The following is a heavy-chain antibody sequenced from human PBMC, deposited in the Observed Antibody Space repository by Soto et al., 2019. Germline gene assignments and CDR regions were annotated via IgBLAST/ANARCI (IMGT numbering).Heavy chain of an antibody. CDR1: GFTFSSYA. CDR3: AKTHGGPSPFYYYYMDV. V-gene: IGHV3-23*01. Sequence: GGSLRLSCAASGFTFSSYAMSWVRQAPGKGLEWVSAISGSGGSTYYADSVKGRFTISRDNSKNTLCLQMNSLRAEDTAVYYCAKTHGGPSPFYYYYMDVWGKGTTVTVSS. J-gene: IGHJ6*03. CDR2: ISGSGGST. D-gene: IGHD4-17*01.